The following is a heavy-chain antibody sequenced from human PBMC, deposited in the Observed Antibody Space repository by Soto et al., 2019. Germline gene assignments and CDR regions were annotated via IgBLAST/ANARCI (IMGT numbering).Heavy chain of an antibody. V-gene: IGHV4-39*01. Sequence: SETLSLTCTVSGGSISSTSHYWGWIRQPPGKGPEWIGSIYYSGSTYYNPTLKSRVTMSVDTSKHQFSLKLSSVTAADTAVYFCARNYDSSFYYMDVWGKGTTVTVSS. CDR2: IYYSGST. D-gene: IGHD3-16*01. CDR1: GGSISSTSHY. J-gene: IGHJ6*03. CDR3: ARNYDSSFYYMDV.